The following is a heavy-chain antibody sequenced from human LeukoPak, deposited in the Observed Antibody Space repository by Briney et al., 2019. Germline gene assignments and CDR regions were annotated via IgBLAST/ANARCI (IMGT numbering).Heavy chain of an antibody. CDR2: IYYSGST. J-gene: IGHJ3*02. D-gene: IGHD3-22*01. Sequence: SETLSLTCTVSGGSISSYYWSWIRQPPGKGLERIGYIYYSGSTNYNPSLKSRVTISVDTSKNQFSLKLSSVTAADTAAYYCASSYYYDSSEKNAFDIWGQGTMVTVSS. V-gene: IGHV4-59*01. CDR1: GGSISSYY. CDR3: ASSYYYDSSEKNAFDI.